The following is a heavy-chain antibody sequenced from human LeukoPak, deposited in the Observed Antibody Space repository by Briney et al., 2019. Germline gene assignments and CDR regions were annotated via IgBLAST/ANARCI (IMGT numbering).Heavy chain of an antibody. Sequence: GGSLRLSCAASGFIFSSYWMSWVRQAPGKGLEWVANIKQDGSEEYYVDSVKGRFTISRDNAKSSLYLQMNSLRVEDTAVYYCARGVFWRTADPWGQGILVTVSS. J-gene: IGHJ5*02. CDR2: IKQDGSEE. D-gene: IGHD3-3*01. V-gene: IGHV3-7*01. CDR1: GFIFSSYW. CDR3: ARGVFWRTADP.